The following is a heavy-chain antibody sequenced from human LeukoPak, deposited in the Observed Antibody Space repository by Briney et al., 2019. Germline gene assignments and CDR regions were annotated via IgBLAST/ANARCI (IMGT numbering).Heavy chain of an antibody. CDR3: ARAQYYYDSSGYPGRGYYFDY. CDR2: IYYSGST. V-gene: IGHV4-59*02. Sequence: SETLSLTCTVSGGSVNGYYWSWIRQPPGKGLECIGYIYYSGSTNYNPSLKSRVTISVDRSKNQFSLKLSSVTAADTAVYYCARAQYYYDSSGYPGRGYYFDYWGQGTLVTVSS. J-gene: IGHJ4*02. CDR1: GGSVNGYY. D-gene: IGHD3-22*01.